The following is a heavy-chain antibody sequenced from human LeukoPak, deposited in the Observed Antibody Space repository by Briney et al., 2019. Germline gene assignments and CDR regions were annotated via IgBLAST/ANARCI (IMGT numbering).Heavy chain of an antibody. CDR2: ISSSSSYI. CDR3: ARSRTTVTTFFDY. Sequence: GGSLRLSCAASGFTFSSYSMNWVRQAPGKGLEWVSSISSSSSYIYYVDSVKGRFTISRDNAKNSLYLQMNSLRAEDTAVYYCARSRTTVTTFFDYWGQGTLVTVSS. D-gene: IGHD4-17*01. CDR1: GFTFSSYS. V-gene: IGHV3-21*01. J-gene: IGHJ4*02.